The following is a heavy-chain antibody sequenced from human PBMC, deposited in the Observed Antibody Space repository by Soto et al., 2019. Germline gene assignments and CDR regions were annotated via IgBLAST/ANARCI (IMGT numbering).Heavy chain of an antibody. D-gene: IGHD3-10*02. Sequence: PSETLSLTCTVSGGSIICFYWSWMRQPPGKGLEWIGYIFYAGTTLYTPSLKSRGTLSVDTSKHQVALKLSSGTAEDTAVYYCARHDRIAMLQNGMGLWGQGKMVTVSS. J-gene: IGHJ6*02. CDR3: ARHDRIAMLQNGMGL. CDR2: IFYAGTT. CDR1: GGSIICFY. V-gene: IGHV4-59*01.